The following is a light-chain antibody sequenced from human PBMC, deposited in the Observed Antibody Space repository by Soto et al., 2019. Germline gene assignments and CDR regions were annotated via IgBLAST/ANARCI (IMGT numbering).Light chain of an antibody. V-gene: IGKV1-5*01. CDR1: QSINTC. Sequence: DIRMTQSPSTLSASVGDRVTITCRASQSINTCLAWYQQKPGKAPKLLIYDASSLKSGVPSRFSGSGSGTEFTLTISNLQPDDFATYYCQQYNSYSWTFGQGTKVEIK. CDR3: QQYNSYSWT. CDR2: DAS. J-gene: IGKJ1*01.